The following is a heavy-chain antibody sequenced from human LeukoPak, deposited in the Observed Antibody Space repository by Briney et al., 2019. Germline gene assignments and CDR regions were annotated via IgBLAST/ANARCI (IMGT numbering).Heavy chain of an antibody. Sequence: SETLSLTCTVSGGSISRYYWNWIRQPPGKGLEWIGYIYYSGSTNYNPSLKSRVTISVDKSKNQFSQKLTSVTAADTAVYYCARGYYISARFDYWGQGTLVTVSS. CDR3: ARGYYISARFDY. V-gene: IGHV4-59*01. J-gene: IGHJ4*02. D-gene: IGHD3-3*01. CDR2: IYYSGST. CDR1: GGSISRYY.